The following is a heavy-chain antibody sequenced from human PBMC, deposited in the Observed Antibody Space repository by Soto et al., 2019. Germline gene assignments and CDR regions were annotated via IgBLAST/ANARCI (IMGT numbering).Heavy chain of an antibody. V-gene: IGHV3-74*01. CDR2: INSDGSST. Sequence: GGSLRLSCAASGFTFSSYWMHWVRQAPGKGLVWVSRINSDGSSTSYADSVKGRFTISRDNAKNTLYLQMNSLRAEDTAVYYCARETVVAATGGDAFDIWGQGTMVTVSS. J-gene: IGHJ3*02. CDR3: ARETVVAATGGDAFDI. CDR1: GFTFSSYW. D-gene: IGHD2-15*01.